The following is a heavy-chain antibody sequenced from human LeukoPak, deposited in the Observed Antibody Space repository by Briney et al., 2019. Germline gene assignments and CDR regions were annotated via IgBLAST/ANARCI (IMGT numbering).Heavy chain of an antibody. Sequence: ASVKVSCKASGYTFTKYAMHWVRQAPGQTLEWMAWINGATGNTEYSQKFQARVTITRDTSASTAYMELSSLRSEDTAVYYCARSIIIVPNTSYYYYYMDVWGQGTTVTVSS. CDR1: GYTFTKYA. V-gene: IGHV1-3*01. CDR3: ARSIIIVPNTSYYYYYMDV. J-gene: IGHJ6*02. CDR2: INGATGNT. D-gene: IGHD2/OR15-2a*01.